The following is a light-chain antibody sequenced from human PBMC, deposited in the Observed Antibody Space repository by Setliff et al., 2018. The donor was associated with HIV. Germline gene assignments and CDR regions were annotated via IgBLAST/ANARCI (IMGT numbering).Light chain of an antibody. V-gene: IGLV2-23*02. CDR2: EVS. CDR1: SGDVGGYDY. Sequence: QSALTQPASVSGSPGQSVTISCTGTSGDVGGYDYVSWYQQHPGKAPKLMIYEVSKRPSGFSNRFSGSKSGNTASLTISDLQAEDEADYYCCSYAGSSTYVFGTGTKVTVL. CDR3: CSYAGSSTYV. J-gene: IGLJ1*01.